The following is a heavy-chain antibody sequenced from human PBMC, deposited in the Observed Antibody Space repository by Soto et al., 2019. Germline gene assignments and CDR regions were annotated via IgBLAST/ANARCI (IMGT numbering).Heavy chain of an antibody. J-gene: IGHJ4*02. CDR3: ARGGNRYSNVASGVGGFDY. D-gene: IGHD5-12*01. CDR1: GASISSSY. CDR2: VYHTGAT. Sequence: SETLSLTCTVSGASISSSYWRWIRQSPERGLEWIAYVYHTGATNYNPSLKSRVTISLDTSKGQFSLNLTSLTTADTAVYFCARGGNRYSNVASGVGGFDYWGQGSLVTVSS. V-gene: IGHV4-59*01.